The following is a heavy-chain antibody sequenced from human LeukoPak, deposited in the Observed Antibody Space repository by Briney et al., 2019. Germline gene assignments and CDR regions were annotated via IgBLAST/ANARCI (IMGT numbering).Heavy chain of an antibody. Sequence: ASVKVSCKASGYTFTGYYMHWVRQAPGQGLEWMGIINPSGGSTSYAQKFQGRVTMTRDTSTSTVYMELSSLRSEDTAVYYCARSLARVVTAIEYWYFDLWGRGTLVTVSS. CDR1: GYTFTGYY. J-gene: IGHJ2*01. CDR2: INPSGGST. D-gene: IGHD2-21*02. V-gene: IGHV1-46*01. CDR3: ARSLARVVTAIEYWYFDL.